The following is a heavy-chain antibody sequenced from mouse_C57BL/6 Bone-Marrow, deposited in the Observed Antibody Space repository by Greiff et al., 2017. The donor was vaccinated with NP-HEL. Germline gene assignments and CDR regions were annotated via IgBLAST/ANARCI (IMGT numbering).Heavy chain of an antibody. J-gene: IGHJ2*01. D-gene: IGHD2-1*01. CDR2: IDPSDSYT. CDR3: AREGGNGYYFDY. V-gene: IGHV1-69*01. CDR1: GYTFTSYW. Sequence: QVQLKQPGAELVMPGASVKLSCKASGYTFTSYWMHWVKQRPGQGLEWIGEIDPSDSYTNYNQKFKGKSTLTVDKSSSTAYMQLSSLTSEDSAVYYCAREGGNGYYFDYWGQGTTLTVSS.